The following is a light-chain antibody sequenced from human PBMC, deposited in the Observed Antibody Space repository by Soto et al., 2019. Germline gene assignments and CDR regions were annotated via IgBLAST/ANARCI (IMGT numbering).Light chain of an antibody. CDR3: SSYTSSSTLENV. J-gene: IGLJ1*01. Sequence: QSVLPQPASVSGSPGQSITISCTETSSDVGGYNYVSWYQRHPGKAPKLMICDVSNRPSGVSNRFSGSKSGNTASLTISGLQAEDEADYYCSSYTSSSTLENVFGTGTKVTVL. V-gene: IGLV2-14*01. CDR2: DVS. CDR1: SSDVGGYNY.